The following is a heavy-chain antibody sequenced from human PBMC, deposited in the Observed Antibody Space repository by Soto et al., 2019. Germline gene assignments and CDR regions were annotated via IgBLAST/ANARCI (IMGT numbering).Heavy chain of an antibody. J-gene: IGHJ4*02. Sequence: SETLSLTCTVSGGSISSYYWSWIRQPPGKGLEWIGYIYYSGSTNYNPSLKSRVTISVNTSKNQFSLKLTSVTAADTAVYYCARVSSGWWYFYYWGQGTLVPVSS. D-gene: IGHD6-25*01. CDR3: ARVSSGWWYFYY. V-gene: IGHV4-59*01. CDR1: GGSISSYY. CDR2: IYYSGST.